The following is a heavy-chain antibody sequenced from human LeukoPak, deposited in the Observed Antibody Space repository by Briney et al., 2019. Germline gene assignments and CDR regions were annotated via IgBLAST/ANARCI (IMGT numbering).Heavy chain of an antibody. D-gene: IGHD1-26*01. V-gene: IGHV4-34*01. CDR3: ARGRSGSYGI. CDR2: INHSGST. Sequence: SETLSLTCAVYGGSFSGYYWSWIRQPPGKGLEWIGEINHSGSTNYNPSLKSRVTISVDTSKNQFSLKLSSATAADTAVYYCARGRSGSYGIWGQGTMVTVSS. CDR1: GGSFSGYY. J-gene: IGHJ3*02.